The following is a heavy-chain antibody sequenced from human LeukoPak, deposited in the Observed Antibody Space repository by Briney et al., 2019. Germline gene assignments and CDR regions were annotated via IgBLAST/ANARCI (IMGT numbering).Heavy chain of an antibody. J-gene: IGHJ4*02. V-gene: IGHV3-11*01. CDR1: GFTFSDYY. Sequence: GGSLRLSCAASGFTFSDYYMSWIRQAPGKGLEWVSYISSSRSTIYYADSVKGRFTISRDNAKNSLYLQMNSLRAEDTAVYYCARYDFWSGLNVFDYWGQGTLVTVSS. CDR3: ARYDFWSGLNVFDY. CDR2: ISSSRSTI. D-gene: IGHD3/OR15-3a*01.